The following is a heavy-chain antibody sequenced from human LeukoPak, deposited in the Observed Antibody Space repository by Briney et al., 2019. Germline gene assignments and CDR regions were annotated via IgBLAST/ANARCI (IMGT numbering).Heavy chain of an antibody. Sequence: GGSLRLSCAASGFTFSSYGMHWVRQAPGKGLEWVAFIRYDGSNKYYADSVKGRFTISRDNSKNTLYLQMNSLRAEDTAVYYCAKDRWVGYHDSSGYSRTGTLFDYWGQGTLVTVSS. D-gene: IGHD3-22*01. CDR3: AKDRWVGYHDSSGYSRTGTLFDY. V-gene: IGHV3-30*02. CDR2: IRYDGSNK. J-gene: IGHJ4*02. CDR1: GFTFSSYG.